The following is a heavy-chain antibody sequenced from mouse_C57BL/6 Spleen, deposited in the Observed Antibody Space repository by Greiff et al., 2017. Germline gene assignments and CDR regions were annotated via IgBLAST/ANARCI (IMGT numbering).Heavy chain of an antibody. CDR1: GYTFTSYG. J-gene: IGHJ1*03. D-gene: IGHD1-1*01. CDR3: ARYITTVVATHWYFDV. Sequence: QVQLKQSGAELARPGASVKLSCKASGYTFTSYGISWVKQRTGQGLEWIGEIYPRSGNTYYNEKFKGKATLTADKSSSTAYMELRSLTSEDSAVYFCARYITTVVATHWYFDVWGTGTTVTVSS. CDR2: IYPRSGNT. V-gene: IGHV1-81*01.